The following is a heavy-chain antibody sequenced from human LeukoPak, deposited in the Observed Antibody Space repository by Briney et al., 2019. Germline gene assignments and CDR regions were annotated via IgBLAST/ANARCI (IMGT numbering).Heavy chain of an antibody. CDR3: ARSEVGADLPFVG. CDR1: GGSISSYY. D-gene: IGHD2-15*01. CDR2: IYYSGST. J-gene: IGHJ4*02. Sequence: TPSETLSLTCTVSGGSISSYYWSWIRQPPGKGLEWIGHIYYSGSTDYSPSLKSRLSLSIDTSKNHFSLKLVSVTAADTAVYYCARSEVGADLPFVGWGQGTLVTVSS. V-gene: IGHV4-59*01.